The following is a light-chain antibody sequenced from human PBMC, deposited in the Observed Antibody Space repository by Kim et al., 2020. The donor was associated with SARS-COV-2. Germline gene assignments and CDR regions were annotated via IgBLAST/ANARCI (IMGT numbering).Light chain of an antibody. J-gene: IGLJ1*01. CDR1: SSDVGGYNY. CDR3: SSYTSSSTYV. V-gene: IGLV2-14*03. CDR2: DVS. Sequence: GPSTTFPCTGTSSDVGGYNYVSWYQQHPDKAPQLMIYDVSNRPSGVSNRFSGSKSGNTASLTISGFQAEDEADYYCSSYTSSSTYVFGTGTKVTVL.